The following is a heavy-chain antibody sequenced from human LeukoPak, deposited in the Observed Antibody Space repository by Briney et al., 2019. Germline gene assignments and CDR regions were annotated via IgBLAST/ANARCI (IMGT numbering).Heavy chain of an antibody. CDR2: INHSGST. D-gene: IGHD3-10*01. CDR1: GGSFSGYY. Sequence: PSETLSLTCAVYGGSFSGYYWSWIRQPPGKGLEWIGEINHSGSTNYNPSLKSRVTISVDTSKNQFSLKLSSVTAADTAVYYCARGKGLATYYGSGSTYWGQGTLVTVSP. J-gene: IGHJ4*02. CDR3: ARGKGLATYYGSGSTY. V-gene: IGHV4-34*01.